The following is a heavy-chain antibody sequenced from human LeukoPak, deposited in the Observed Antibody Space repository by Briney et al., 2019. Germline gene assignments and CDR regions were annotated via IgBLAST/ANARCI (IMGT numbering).Heavy chain of an antibody. CDR2: VYHSGST. J-gene: IGHJ4*02. V-gene: IGHV4-59*11. CDR1: GASITSHY. CDR3: ATIKRGSIFGYFDF. Sequence: PSETLSLACTVSGASITSHYWIWIRQPPGKGLEWIGYVYHSGSTKYNPSLKSRVTLSVDTSKSQFSLRLSSVTAADTAVYHCATIKRGSIFGYFDFWGQGILVTVSS. D-gene: IGHD5-18*01.